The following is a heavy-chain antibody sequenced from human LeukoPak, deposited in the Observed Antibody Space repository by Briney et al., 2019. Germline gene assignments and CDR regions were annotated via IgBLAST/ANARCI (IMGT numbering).Heavy chain of an antibody. CDR3: ARDPDSTVSSGGPFDV. V-gene: IGHV3-49*03. J-gene: IGHJ3*01. Sequence: GGALRLSCTASGVTFGDYAMSWFREAPGKGLERGGFIRSKAYGGTTEYAASVKGRFTISRDDSKSIAYLQMNSLRTEDTAVYYCARDPDSTVSSGGPFDVWGQGTMVTVSS. CDR2: IRSKAYGGTT. D-gene: IGHD3-10*01. CDR1: GVTFGDYA.